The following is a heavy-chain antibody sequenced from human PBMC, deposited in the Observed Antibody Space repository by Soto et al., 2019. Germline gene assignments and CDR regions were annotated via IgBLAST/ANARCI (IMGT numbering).Heavy chain of an antibody. CDR1: GGPISSYY. Sequence: PSETLSLTCTVSGGPISSYYWSWIRQPPGKGLEWIGYIYYSGSTNYNPSLKSRVTISVDTSKNQFSLKLSSVTAADTAVYYCARQSGSGHFDYWGQGTLVTVSS. CDR2: IYYSGST. D-gene: IGHD2-15*01. J-gene: IGHJ4*02. CDR3: ARQSGSGHFDY. V-gene: IGHV4-59*08.